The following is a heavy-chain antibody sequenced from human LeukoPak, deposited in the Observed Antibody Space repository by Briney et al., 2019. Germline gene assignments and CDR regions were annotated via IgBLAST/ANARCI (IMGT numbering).Heavy chain of an antibody. J-gene: IGHJ3*01. V-gene: IGHV4-59*11. CDR2: ISHTAST. CDR3: ARRRDAFDF. Sequence: NPSETLSLTCTVSGGSMSHHWSWIRQSPGKGLEWIGYISHTASTNYNPSLKSRVTLSIDTSKSQLSFQLTSVTAADTAVYYCARRRDAFDFWGQGTMVTVSS. CDR1: GGSMSHH.